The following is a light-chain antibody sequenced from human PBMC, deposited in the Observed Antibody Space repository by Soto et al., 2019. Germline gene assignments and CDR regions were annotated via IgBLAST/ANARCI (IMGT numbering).Light chain of an antibody. J-gene: IGKJ1*01. Sequence: DIVLTQSPGTLSLSPGDRATLSCRASQSVSNNYLAWYQQKPGQAPRLLIYAASNRATGIQDRFSGSGSGTDFTLTIRRLEPEDFAVYYCKQYGSSGTCGQGTKVDI. CDR1: QSVSNNY. CDR2: AAS. CDR3: KQYGSSGT. V-gene: IGKV3-20*01.